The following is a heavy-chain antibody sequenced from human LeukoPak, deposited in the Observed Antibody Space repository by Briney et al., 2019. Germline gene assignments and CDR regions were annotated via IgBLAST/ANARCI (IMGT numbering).Heavy chain of an antibody. J-gene: IGHJ5*02. V-gene: IGHV4-34*01. D-gene: IGHD6-19*01. Sequence: PAETLSLTCAVYGGSFSGYYWSWIRQPPGKGLEWIGEINHSGSTNYNPSLKSRVTISVDTSKNQFSLKLSSVTAADTAVYYCARGLGSSGWYWFAPCGQGTLVTASS. CDR1: GGSFSGYY. CDR2: INHSGST. CDR3: ARGLGSSGWYWFAP.